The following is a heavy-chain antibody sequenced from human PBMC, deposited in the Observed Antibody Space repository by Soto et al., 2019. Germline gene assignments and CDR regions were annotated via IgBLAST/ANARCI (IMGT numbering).Heavy chain of an antibody. CDR2: IIPIFGTA. Sequence: SGYPGNLVSTPNEHVLEWMGGIIPIFGTANYAQKFQGRVTITADESTSTAYMELSGLRSEDTAVYYCARAKIGYCTHGVCYNNTYWGQRTLV. D-gene: IGHD2-8*01. CDR1: SGYP. CDR3: ARAKIGYCTHGVCYNNTY. J-gene: IGHJ4*02. V-gene: IGHV1-69*01.